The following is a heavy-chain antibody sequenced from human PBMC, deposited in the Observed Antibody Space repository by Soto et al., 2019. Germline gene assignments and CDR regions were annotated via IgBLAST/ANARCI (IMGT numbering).Heavy chain of an antibody. CDR3: ARELPPITMVRGVMAYYYGMDV. CDR2: ISSSSSTI. J-gene: IGHJ6*02. V-gene: IGHV3-48*01. Sequence: PGGSLRLSCAASGFTFSSYSMNWVRQAPGKGLEWVSYISSSSSTIYYADSVKGRFTISRDNAKNSLYLQMNSLRAEDTAVYYCARELPPITMVRGVMAYYYGMDVWGQGTTVTVSS. D-gene: IGHD3-10*01. CDR1: GFTFSSYS.